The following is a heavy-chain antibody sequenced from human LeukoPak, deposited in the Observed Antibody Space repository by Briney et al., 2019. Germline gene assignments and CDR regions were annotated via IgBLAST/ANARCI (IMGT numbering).Heavy chain of an antibody. D-gene: IGHD2-15*01. V-gene: IGHV3-74*01. J-gene: IGHJ6*02. CDR1: GFTFSSYG. Sequence: GRSLRLSCAASGFTFSSYGMHWVRHTPGEGLVWVSRLNNDGSGTYYADSVKGRFTISRDNTKNTLYLQVNSLRAEDTAVYYCARAPRGWYATDVWGQGTTVTVSS. CDR3: ARAPRGWYATDV. CDR2: LNNDGSGT.